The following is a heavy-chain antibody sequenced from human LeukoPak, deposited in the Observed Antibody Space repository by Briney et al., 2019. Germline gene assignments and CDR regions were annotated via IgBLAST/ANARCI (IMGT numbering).Heavy chain of an antibody. V-gene: IGHV4-31*03. CDR1: GGSISSGGYY. Sequence: TLSHTCTVSGGSISSGGYYWSWIRQHPGKGLEWIGYIYYSGSTYYNPSLKSRVTISVDTSKNQFSLKLSSVTAADTAVYYCARGLDSSSYWYFDLWGRGTLVTVSS. CDR3: ARGLDSSSYWYFDL. D-gene: IGHD6-6*01. CDR2: IYYSGST. J-gene: IGHJ2*01.